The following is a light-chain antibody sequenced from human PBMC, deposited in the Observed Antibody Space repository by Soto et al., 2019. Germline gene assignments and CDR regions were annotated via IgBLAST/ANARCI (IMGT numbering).Light chain of an antibody. CDR2: DVS. CDR1: SSDVGVYNY. Sequence: QSVLTQPRSVSGSPGQSVTISCTGTSSDVGVYNYVSWYQQYPGKAPKIMIYDVSKRPSGVPDRFSGSKSDNTASLTISGPQAEDEADYYCCSYAGSYAFVFGIGTKV. J-gene: IGLJ1*01. CDR3: CSYAGSYAFV. V-gene: IGLV2-11*01.